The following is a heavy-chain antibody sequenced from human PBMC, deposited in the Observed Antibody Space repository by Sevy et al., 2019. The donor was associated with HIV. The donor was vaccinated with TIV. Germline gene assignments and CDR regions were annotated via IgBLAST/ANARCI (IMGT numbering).Heavy chain of an antibody. V-gene: IGHV4-39*01. CDR1: SGSISRNSHY. D-gene: IGHD3-3*01. CDR2: IYYSGST. CDR3: ATHALSITIFGVVTRNWFDP. J-gene: IGHJ5*02. Sequence: SETLSLTCTVSSGSISRNSHYWGWIRQPPGKGLEWIGSIYYSGSTYYNPSLKSRVTISGDTSKTQFSLKLSSVTAADTAVYYCATHALSITIFGVVTRNWFDPWGQGTLVTVSS.